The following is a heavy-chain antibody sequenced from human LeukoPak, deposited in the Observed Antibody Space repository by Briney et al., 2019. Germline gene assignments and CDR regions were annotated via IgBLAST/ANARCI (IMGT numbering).Heavy chain of an antibody. V-gene: IGHV4-59*01. CDR3: ERSGLVRGVST. CDR2: ISYSRST. J-gene: IGHJ4*02. D-gene: IGHD3-10*01. CDR1: GDSMRNYH. Sequence: SETLSLTCIVSGDSMRNYHWTWIRQSPGKELEWIGSISYSRSTNYNPSLKNRVTMSIDTSKNQFSLKLSSVAVADSAFYCCERSGLVRGVSTWGQGTLVTVSS.